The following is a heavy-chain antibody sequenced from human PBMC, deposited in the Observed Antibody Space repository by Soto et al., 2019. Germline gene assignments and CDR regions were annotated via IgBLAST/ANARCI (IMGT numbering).Heavy chain of an antibody. J-gene: IGHJ3*02. D-gene: IGHD1-20*01. CDR2: INSDGSST. CDR1: GFTFSSYW. CDR3: ARVRLPLNNWNARDAFDI. Sequence: EVQLVESGGGLVQPGGSLRLSCAASGFTFSSYWMHWVRQAPGKGLVWVSRINSDGSSTSYADSVKGRFTISRDNAKNTLYLQMNSLRAEDTAVYYCARVRLPLNNWNARDAFDIWGQGTMVTVSS. V-gene: IGHV3-74*01.